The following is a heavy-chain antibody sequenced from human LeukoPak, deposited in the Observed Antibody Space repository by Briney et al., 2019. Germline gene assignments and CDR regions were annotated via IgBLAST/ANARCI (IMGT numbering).Heavy chain of an antibody. D-gene: IGHD3-22*01. V-gene: IGHV3-30*02. Sequence: GGSLRLSCAASGFTFSNCAIHWVRQAPGKGLEWVAFIRYDGSNKYYVDSVKGRFTISRDNSKNTLYLQMNSLRAEDTAVYYCAKPSLYYYDTSGYYRYWYFDLWGRGTLVTVSS. J-gene: IGHJ2*01. CDR3: AKPSLYYYDTSGYYRYWYFDL. CDR2: IRYDGSNK. CDR1: GFTFSNCA.